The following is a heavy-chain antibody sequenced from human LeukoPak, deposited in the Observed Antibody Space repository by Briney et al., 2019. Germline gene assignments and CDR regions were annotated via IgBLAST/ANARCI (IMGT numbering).Heavy chain of an antibody. Sequence: GGSLRLSCAASGFTFSSYGMHWVRQAPGKGLEGVAVIWYDGSNKYYADSVKGRFTISRDNSKNTLYLQMNSLRAEDTAVYYCARDPGTAMVPGYFDYWGQGTLVTVSS. CDR2: IWYDGSNK. CDR3: ARDPGTAMVPGYFDY. D-gene: IGHD5-18*01. J-gene: IGHJ4*02. CDR1: GFTFSSYG. V-gene: IGHV3-33*01.